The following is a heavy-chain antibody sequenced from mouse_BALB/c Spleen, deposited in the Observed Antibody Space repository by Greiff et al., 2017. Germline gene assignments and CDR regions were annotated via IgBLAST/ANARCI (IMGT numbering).Heavy chain of an antibody. CDR2: IWAGGST. Sequence: VQLQQSGPGLVAPSQSLSITCTVSGFSFTSYGVHWVRQPPGKGLEWLGVIWAGGSTNYNSALMSRLSISKDNSKSQVFLKMNSLQTDDTAMYYCAREYYDYAMDYWGQGTSVTVSS. D-gene: IGHD1-1*01. CDR1: GFSFTSYG. J-gene: IGHJ4*01. CDR3: AREYYDYAMDY. V-gene: IGHV2-9*02.